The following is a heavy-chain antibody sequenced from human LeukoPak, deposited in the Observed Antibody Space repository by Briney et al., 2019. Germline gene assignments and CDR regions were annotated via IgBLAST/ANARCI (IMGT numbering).Heavy chain of an antibody. CDR3: ARGPPTNWDKAQYFDY. Sequence: ASVKVSCKASGYTFTGYYMHWVRQAPGQGLEWMGWINPNSGGTNYAQKFQGRVTMTRDTSISTAYMELSRLRSDDTAVYYCARGPPTNWDKAQYFDYWGQGTLVTVSS. D-gene: IGHD1/OR15-1a*01. J-gene: IGHJ4*02. CDR1: GYTFTGYY. V-gene: IGHV1-2*02. CDR2: INPNSGGT.